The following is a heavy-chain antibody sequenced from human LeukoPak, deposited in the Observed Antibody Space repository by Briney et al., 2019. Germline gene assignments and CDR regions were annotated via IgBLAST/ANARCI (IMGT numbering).Heavy chain of an antibody. D-gene: IGHD3-3*01. CDR1: GGSISSGGYY. Sequence: PSQTLSLTCTVSGGSISSGGYYWSWIRQHPGKGLEWIGYIYYSGSTYYNPSLKSRVTISVDTSKNQFSLKLSSVTAADTAVYYCARGYYDFWSGYSTTFDYWGQGTLVTVSS. V-gene: IGHV4-31*03. CDR2: IYYSGST. J-gene: IGHJ4*02. CDR3: ARGYYDFWSGYSTTFDY.